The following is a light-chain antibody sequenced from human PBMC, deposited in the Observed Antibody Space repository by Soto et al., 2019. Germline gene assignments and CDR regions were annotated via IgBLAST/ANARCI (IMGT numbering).Light chain of an antibody. V-gene: IGKV1-6*01. CDR2: AAS. Sequence: IQMTQSPSSLSASVGDRVTITCRASQDITSFLAWYQQNPGKAPQLLIYAASSLQSGVPSRFSGSGSGTDFTLTISSLQPEDFATYYCLQDYIYPWTFGQGTKVDIK. CDR1: QDITSF. J-gene: IGKJ1*01. CDR3: LQDYIYPWT.